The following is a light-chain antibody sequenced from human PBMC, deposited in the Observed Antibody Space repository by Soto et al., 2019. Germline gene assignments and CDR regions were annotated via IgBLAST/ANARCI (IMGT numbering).Light chain of an antibody. V-gene: IGLV2-14*01. CDR2: DVS. Sequence: QSALTQPAAVSGSPTQSITISCTGTSSDVGSFNYVSWCQQHPGKAPKLLIFDVSSRPSGVSNRFSGSKSGNTASLTISGLQAEDEADYYCSSYTRSSTWVFGGGTKLTVL. J-gene: IGLJ3*02. CDR3: SSYTRSSTWV. CDR1: SSDVGSFNY.